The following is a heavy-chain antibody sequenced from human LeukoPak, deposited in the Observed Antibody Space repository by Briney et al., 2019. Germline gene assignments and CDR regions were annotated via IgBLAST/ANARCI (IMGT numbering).Heavy chain of an antibody. CDR1: GYSISNGYY. V-gene: IGHV4-38-2*02. D-gene: IGHD3-16*02. Sequence: PSETLSLTCTVSGYSISNGYYWGWIRQPPGKGLEWIGEIYHSGSTNYNPSLKSRVTISVDKSKNQFSLKLSSVTAADTAVYYCARLTYYDYVWGSYRLPYFDYWGQGTLVTVSS. CDR3: ARLTYYDYVWGSYRLPYFDY. J-gene: IGHJ4*02. CDR2: IYHSGST.